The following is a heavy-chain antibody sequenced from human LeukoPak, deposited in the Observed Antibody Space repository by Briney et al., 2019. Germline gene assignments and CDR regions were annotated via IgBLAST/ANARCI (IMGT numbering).Heavy chain of an antibody. CDR1: GGSISSYY. CDR3: ARYPVKGGPRLYGKDV. D-gene: IGHD2-15*01. CDR2: IYYSGST. V-gene: IGHV4-59*01. Sequence: SETLSLTCTVSGGSISSYYWSWIRQPPGKGLEWIGYIYYSGSTNYNPSLKSRVTISVDTSKNQFSLKLSSVTAADTAVYYCARYPVKGGPRLYGKDVWGQGTTVTVSS. J-gene: IGHJ6*02.